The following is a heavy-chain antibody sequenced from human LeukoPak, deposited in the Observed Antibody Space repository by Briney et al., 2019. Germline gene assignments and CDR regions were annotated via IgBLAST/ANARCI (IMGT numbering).Heavy chain of an antibody. J-gene: IGHJ6*03. CDR1: GFTFSSYS. CDR2: ISSSSSYI. D-gene: IGHD2/OR15-2a*01. CDR3: ARDLSGYMDV. Sequence: GGSLRLSCAASGFTFSSYSMIWVRQAPGKGLEWVSSISSSSSYIYYADSVKGRFTISRDNAKNSLYLQMNSLRAEDTAVYYCARDLSGYMDVWGKGTTVTVSS. V-gene: IGHV3-21*01.